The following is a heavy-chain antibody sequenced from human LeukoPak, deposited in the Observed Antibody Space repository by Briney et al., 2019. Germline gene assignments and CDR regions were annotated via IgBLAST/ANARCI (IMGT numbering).Heavy chain of an antibody. V-gene: IGHV3-23*01. CDR1: GFTFSSYG. J-gene: IGHJ4*02. Sequence: PGGSLRLSCAASGFTFSSYGMSWVRQAPGKGLEWVSAISGSGGSTYYADSVKGRFTISRDNSKNTLYLQMNSLRAEDTAVYYCAKPSTLYSSGWYWGQGTLVTVSS. D-gene: IGHD6-19*01. CDR2: ISGSGGST. CDR3: AKPSTLYSSGWY.